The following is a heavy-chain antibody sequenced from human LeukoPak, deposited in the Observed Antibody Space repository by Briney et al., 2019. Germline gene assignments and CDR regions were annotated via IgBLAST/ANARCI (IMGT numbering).Heavy chain of an antibody. D-gene: IGHD3-10*01. J-gene: IGHJ4*02. CDR2: ISSSGRTI. CDR3: ASVTYGRLDY. Sequence: GGSLRLSCAASGFTFSDYYMSWIRQSPGKGLEWVSYISSSGRTIYYADSVKGRFTISRDNAKNSLYLQMNSRRVEDRAVYYCASVTYGRLDYWGQGTLVTVSS. CDR1: GFTFSDYY. V-gene: IGHV3-11*01.